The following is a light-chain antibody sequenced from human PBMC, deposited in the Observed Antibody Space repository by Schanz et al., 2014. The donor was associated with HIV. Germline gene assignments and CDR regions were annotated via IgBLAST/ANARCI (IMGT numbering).Light chain of an antibody. CDR2: DVT. CDR1: SSDVASYNY. V-gene: IGLV2-14*03. J-gene: IGLJ2*01. Sequence: QSALTQPASVSGSPGQSIIFSCTGTSSDVASYNYISWYQQHPGKAPKLLIYDVTNRPSGVSNRFSGSKSGNTASLTISGLQAEDEAAYYCSSYIRSTTPVVFGGGTKLTV. CDR3: SSYIRSTTPVV.